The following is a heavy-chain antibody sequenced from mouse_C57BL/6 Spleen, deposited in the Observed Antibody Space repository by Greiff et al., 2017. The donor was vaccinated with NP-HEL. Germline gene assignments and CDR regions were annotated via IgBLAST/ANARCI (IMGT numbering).Heavy chain of an antibody. CDR2: IPPNSGST. CDR3: ARDYGSFYYFDY. CDR1: GYTFTSYW. Sequence: QVQLQQPGAELVKPGASVKLSCKASGYTFTSYWMHWVKQRPGQGLEWIGMIPPNSGSTNYNEKFKSKATLTVDKSSSTAYMQLSSLTSEDSAVYYCARDYGSFYYFDYWGQGTTLTVSS. V-gene: IGHV1-64*01. J-gene: IGHJ2*01. D-gene: IGHD1-1*01.